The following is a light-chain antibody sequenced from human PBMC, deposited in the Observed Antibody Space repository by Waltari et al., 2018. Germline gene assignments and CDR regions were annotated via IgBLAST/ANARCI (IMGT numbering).Light chain of an antibody. CDR3: QQYGSSTRT. CDR2: GAS. J-gene: IGKJ1*01. V-gene: IGKV3-20*01. Sequence: EIVLTQFPGTLSLSPGERATLSCRASQSVSSGWLAWFQQKPGQAPRLLIYGASRRARGIPDRFRGSGSGTDFTLTISRVDPEDFALYFCQQYGSSTRTFGQGTKVEI. CDR1: QSVSSGW.